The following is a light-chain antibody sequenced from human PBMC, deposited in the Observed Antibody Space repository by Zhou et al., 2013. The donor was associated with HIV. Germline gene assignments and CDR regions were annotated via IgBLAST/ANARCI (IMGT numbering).Light chain of an antibody. Sequence: DIQMTQSPSSLSASVGDRVTITCRASQTISHYVNWYQQKPGKAPKLLIYAAASLQSGVPSRFSGGGSGTDFTLTINSLQPEDFGIYYCQQSYIDAPLTFGGGTKVEIE. CDR1: QTISHY. J-gene: IGKJ4*01. V-gene: IGKV1-39*01. CDR3: QQSYIDAPLT. CDR2: AAA.